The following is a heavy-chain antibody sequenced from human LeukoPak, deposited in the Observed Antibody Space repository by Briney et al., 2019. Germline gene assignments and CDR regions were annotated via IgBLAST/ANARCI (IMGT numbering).Heavy chain of an antibody. CDR3: AIYFCSGGSCYHRSPFDY. V-gene: IGHV1-2*02. J-gene: IGHJ4*02. Sequence: ASVKVSCKASGYTFTGYYIHWVRQAPEQGLEGMGWINPNSGGTNYAQKFQGRVTMTRDTSISTAYMELSRLRSDDTAVYYCAIYFCSGGSCYHRSPFDYWGQGTLVTVSS. CDR2: INPNSGGT. CDR1: GYTFTGYY. D-gene: IGHD2-15*01.